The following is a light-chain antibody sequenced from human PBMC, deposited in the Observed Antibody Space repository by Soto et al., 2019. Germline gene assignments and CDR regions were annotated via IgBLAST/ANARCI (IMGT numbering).Light chain of an antibody. V-gene: IGKV3-15*01. CDR3: QQYNNWPRT. Sequence: EIVMTQSPATLSVSPGERATLSCRVSQSVSSNLAWYQQKPGQAPRLLIYGASTRATGIPARFSGSGSGTEFTHTISSRQSEDVAVYYCQQYNNWPRTFGQGTKVEIK. CDR1: QSVSSN. J-gene: IGKJ1*01. CDR2: GAS.